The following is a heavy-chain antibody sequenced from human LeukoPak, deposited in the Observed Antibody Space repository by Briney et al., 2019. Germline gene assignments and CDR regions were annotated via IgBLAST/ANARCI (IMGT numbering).Heavy chain of an antibody. CDR3: TSTPTKYYDFWSAYNDY. J-gene: IGHJ4*02. D-gene: IGHD3-3*01. Sequence: GGSLRLSCAASGFTFTNAWMNWVRQAPGKGLEWVGRIKSKTDGGTTDYAAPVKGRFTISRDDSKNTLYLQMNSLKTEDTAVYYSTSTPTKYYDFWSAYNDYWGQGTLVTVSS. CDR2: IKSKTDGGTT. CDR1: GFTFTNAW. V-gene: IGHV3-15*07.